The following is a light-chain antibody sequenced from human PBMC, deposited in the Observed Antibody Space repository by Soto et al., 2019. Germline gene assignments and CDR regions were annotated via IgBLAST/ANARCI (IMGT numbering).Light chain of an antibody. V-gene: IGKV1-16*02. CDR3: QQYSTFPLT. J-gene: IGKJ4*01. CDR2: DAS. CDR1: QGIRNS. Sequence: DIQMTQSPASLSAYVGDRVTITCRASQGIRNSLAWFQQMSGKAPKSLIYDASSLQNGVPSKFSGSGSGTDFTLTISSLQPEDSATYYCQQYSTFPLTFGGGTKVQIK.